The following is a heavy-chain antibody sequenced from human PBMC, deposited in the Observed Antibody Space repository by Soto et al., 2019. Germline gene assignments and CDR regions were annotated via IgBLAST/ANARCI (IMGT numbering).Heavy chain of an antibody. CDR3: XXXXXXXXXXXTTTGDAFDI. CDR2: IRSSSSYI. Sequence: VQLVESGGGLVKPGGSLRLSCAASGFPSSSYSMNWVRQAPGKGLAWVSSIRSSSSYIYYADSVKGRFTNSRDNAKNSLYLQMXXXXXXXXXXXXXXXXXXXXXXXXTTTGDAFDIWGQGTMVTVSS. V-gene: IGHV3-21*01. CDR1: GFPSSSYS. J-gene: IGHJ3*02.